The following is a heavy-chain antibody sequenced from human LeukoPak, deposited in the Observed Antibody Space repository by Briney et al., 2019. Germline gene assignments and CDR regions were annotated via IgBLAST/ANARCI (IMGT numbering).Heavy chain of an antibody. J-gene: IGHJ5*02. CDR3: AKAGLRDIVLFTPPNNWFDP. CDR2: ISGSGGST. V-gene: IGHV3-23*01. CDR1: GFTFSSYA. D-gene: IGHD2-8*01. Sequence: TGGSLKLSCAASGFTFSSYAMSWVRQAPGKGLEWVSAISGSGGSTYYADSVKGRFTISRDNSKNTLYLQMNSLRAEDTAVYYCAKAGLRDIVLFTPPNNWFDPWGQGTLVTVSS.